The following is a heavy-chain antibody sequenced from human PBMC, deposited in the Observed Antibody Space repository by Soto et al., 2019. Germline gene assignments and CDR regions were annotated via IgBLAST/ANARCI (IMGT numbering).Heavy chain of an antibody. D-gene: IGHD1-1*01. CDR2: IYSGGST. CDR1: GFTVSSNY. J-gene: IGHJ6*03. V-gene: IGHV3-66*01. Sequence: GGSLRLSCAASGFTVSSNYMSWVRQAPGKGLEWVSVIYSGGSTYYADSVKGRFTISRDNSKNTLYLQMNSLRAEDTAVYYCARERGTGTHYYYSYMDVWGKGTTVTVSS. CDR3: ARERGTGTHYYYSYMDV.